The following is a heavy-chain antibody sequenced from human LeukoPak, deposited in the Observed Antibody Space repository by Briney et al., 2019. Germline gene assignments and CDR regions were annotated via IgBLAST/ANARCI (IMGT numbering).Heavy chain of an antibody. Sequence: PGGSLRLSCAASGFTFSSYWMSWVRQAPGKGLEWVANIKQDGSEKYYVDSVKGRFTISRDNAKNSLYLQMNSLRAEDTAVYYCAKTDYDFWSGYGYWGQGTLVTVSS. J-gene: IGHJ4*02. CDR1: GFTFSSYW. CDR3: AKTDYDFWSGYGY. V-gene: IGHV3-7*01. CDR2: IKQDGSEK. D-gene: IGHD3-3*01.